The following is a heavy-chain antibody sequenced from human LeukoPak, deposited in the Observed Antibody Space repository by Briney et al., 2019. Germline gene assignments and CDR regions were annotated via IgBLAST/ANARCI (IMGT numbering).Heavy chain of an antibody. CDR2: ISYDGSNK. J-gene: IGHJ4*02. D-gene: IGHD3-9*01. CDR3: AKEPSYYDILTGYYFDY. V-gene: IGHV3-30*18. CDR1: GSTFSSYG. Sequence: PGGSLRLSCAASGSTFSSYGMHWVRQAPGKGLEWVAVISYDGSNKYYADFVKGRFTISRDNSKNTLYLQMNSLRAEDTAVYYCAKEPSYYDILTGYYFDYWGQGTLVTVSS.